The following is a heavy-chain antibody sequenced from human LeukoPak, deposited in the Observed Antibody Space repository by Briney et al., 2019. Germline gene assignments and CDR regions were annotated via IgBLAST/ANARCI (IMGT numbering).Heavy chain of an antibody. J-gene: IGHJ3*02. CDR2: IKQDGSDK. Sequence: GGSLRLSCAASGFTFSNYWMSWVRQAPGKGLEWVANIKQDGSDKYYLESVKGRFTISRDNSKNTLYLQMNSLRTEDTAVYYCAREGYYDISGTSRAFDIWGQGTMVTVSS. D-gene: IGHD3-22*01. CDR3: AREGYYDISGTSRAFDI. V-gene: IGHV3-7*01. CDR1: GFTFSNYW.